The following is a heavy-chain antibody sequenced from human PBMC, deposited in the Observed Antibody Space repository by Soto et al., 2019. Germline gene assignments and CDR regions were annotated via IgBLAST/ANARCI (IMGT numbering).Heavy chain of an antibody. V-gene: IGHV4-59*01. CDR3: ARGRYFYWLNGMDV. D-gene: IGHD3-9*01. Sequence: QVQLQESGPGLVKPSETLSLTCTVSGGSISSYYWSWIRQPPGKGLEWIGYIYYSGSTNYNPSLKSRVTITVKTAKNPFPPKVGSGTAADTGGYYCARGRYFYWLNGMDVWGQGAPVTVSS. CDR1: GGSISSYY. J-gene: IGHJ6*02. CDR2: IYYSGST.